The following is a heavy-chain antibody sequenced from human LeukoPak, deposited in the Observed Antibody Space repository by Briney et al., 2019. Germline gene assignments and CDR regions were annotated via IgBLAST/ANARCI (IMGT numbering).Heavy chain of an antibody. V-gene: IGHV4-34*01. CDR3: ASRPRSIAAASDHYYFDY. CDR1: GGSFSGYY. D-gene: IGHD6-13*01. CDR2: INHSGST. Sequence: PSETLSLTCAVYGGSFSGYYWNWIPQPPGKGLEWIGEINHSGSTNFNPSLKSRVTISVDTSKNQFSLKLSSVTAADTAVYYCASRPRSIAAASDHYYFDYWGQGTLVTVSS. J-gene: IGHJ4*02.